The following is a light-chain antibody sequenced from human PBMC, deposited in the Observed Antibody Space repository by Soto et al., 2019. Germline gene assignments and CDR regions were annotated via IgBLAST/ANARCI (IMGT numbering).Light chain of an antibody. Sequence: QSVLTQPASVSGSPGQSITISCTGTSSDVGGYNYVSSYQQHPGKAPKLMIFDVINRPSGVSNRFSGSKAGNTASLTISGLQAEDEADYYCSSYTSSSTLLVFGGGTKLTVL. CDR2: DVI. J-gene: IGLJ2*01. CDR3: SSYTSSSTLLV. CDR1: SSDVGGYNY. V-gene: IGLV2-14*01.